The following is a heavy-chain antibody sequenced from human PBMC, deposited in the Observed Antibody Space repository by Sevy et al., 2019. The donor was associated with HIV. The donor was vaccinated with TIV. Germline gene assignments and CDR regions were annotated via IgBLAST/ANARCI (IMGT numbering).Heavy chain of an antibody. Sequence: SETLSLTCTVSGGSISSGGYYWSWIHQHPGKGLEWIGYIYYSGSTYYNPSLKSRVTISVDTSENQFSLKLSSVTAADTAVYYCARAYCGGDCYPLSYYYMDVWGKGTTVTVSS. J-gene: IGHJ6*03. CDR2: IYYSGST. V-gene: IGHV4-31*03. CDR1: GGSISSGGYY. CDR3: ARAYCGGDCYPLSYYYMDV. D-gene: IGHD2-21*02.